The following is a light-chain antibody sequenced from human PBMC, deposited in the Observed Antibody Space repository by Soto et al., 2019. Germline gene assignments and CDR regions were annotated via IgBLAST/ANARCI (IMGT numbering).Light chain of an antibody. Sequence: QSVLTQPAAVSGSPGQSITISCTGTSSDVGRYNYVSWYQQHPGKAPQLMIYDVTNRPSGVSNRFSGSKSGNTASLTISGLQAEDEADYYCSSYTSSYTDVFGTGTKVTVL. J-gene: IGLJ1*01. CDR1: SSDVGRYNY. CDR3: SSYTSSYTDV. CDR2: DVT. V-gene: IGLV2-14*01.